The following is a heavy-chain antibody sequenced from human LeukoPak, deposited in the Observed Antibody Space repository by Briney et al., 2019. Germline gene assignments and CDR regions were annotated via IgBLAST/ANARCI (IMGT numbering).Heavy chain of an antibody. V-gene: IGHV3-53*01. CDR2: IYSGGST. CDR1: GFIVSSNC. CDR3: ARGFGGYYYGMDV. D-gene: IGHD3-10*01. Sequence: PGGSLRLSCAASGFIVSSNCMNWVRQAPGKGLEWVSIIYSGGSTYYADSVKGRFTISRDNSKNTLYLQMNSLRAEDTAVYYCARGFGGYYYGMDVWGQGTTVTVSS. J-gene: IGHJ6*02.